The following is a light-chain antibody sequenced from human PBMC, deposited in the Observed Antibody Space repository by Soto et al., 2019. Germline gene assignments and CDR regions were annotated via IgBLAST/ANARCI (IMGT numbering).Light chain of an antibody. V-gene: IGKV3-20*01. CDR1: QSVSSIY. CDR2: GTS. Sequence: EIVLTQSPGTLSLSPGERATLSCRASQSVSSIYLGWYQQKPGQAPRLLIYGTSSRATGIPDRFSGSGSGTDFTLTISRLEPEDFVVYYCQQYGSSPWTSGQGTKVEIK. CDR3: QQYGSSPWT. J-gene: IGKJ1*01.